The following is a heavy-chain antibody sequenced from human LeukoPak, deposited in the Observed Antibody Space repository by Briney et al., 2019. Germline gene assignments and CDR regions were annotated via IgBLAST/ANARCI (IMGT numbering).Heavy chain of an antibody. D-gene: IGHD2-21*02. CDR1: GFTFSSYS. V-gene: IGHV3-21*01. J-gene: IGHJ4*01. CDR3: ARTCGGDCYPDY. CDR2: ISSSSSYI. Sequence: PGGSLRLSCAASGFTFSSYSVNWVRQAPGKGLEWVSSISSSSSYIYYADSVKGRFTISRDNAKNSLYLQMDSLRAEDTAVYYCARTCGGDCYPDYWGHGTLVTVFS.